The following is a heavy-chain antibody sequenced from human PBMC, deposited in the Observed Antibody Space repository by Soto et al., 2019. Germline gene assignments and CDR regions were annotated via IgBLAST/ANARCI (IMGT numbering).Heavy chain of an antibody. CDR1: GGSISETYW. V-gene: IGHV4-4*02. D-gene: IGHD6-19*01. CDR2: ISHRGTP. J-gene: IGHJ4*02. Sequence: QVQLQESGPGLVEPSETLSLTCAVSGGSISETYWWSWVRQPPGKGLEWIGEISHRGTPHYNPSLWSRVTMSTDTSRNPISLTLMSVTAADSASYYCARHIAVAGTRGFDYWVQGTLVTVSS. CDR3: ARHIAVAGTRGFDY.